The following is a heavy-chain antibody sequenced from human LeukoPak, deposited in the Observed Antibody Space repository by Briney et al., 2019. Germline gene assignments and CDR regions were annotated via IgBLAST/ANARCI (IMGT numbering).Heavy chain of an antibody. CDR1: GFIFSNYV. V-gene: IGHV3-53*01. D-gene: IGHD3-10*01. Sequence: GGSLRLSCAASGFIFSNYVMSWVRQAPGKGLEWVSILYSGSDTYYADSVKGRFTISRDSSKNILSLQMNNLRAEDTAVYYCARVGDHFHWYLDLWGRGTLVTVSS. CDR2: LYSGSDT. J-gene: IGHJ2*01. CDR3: ARVGDHFHWYLDL.